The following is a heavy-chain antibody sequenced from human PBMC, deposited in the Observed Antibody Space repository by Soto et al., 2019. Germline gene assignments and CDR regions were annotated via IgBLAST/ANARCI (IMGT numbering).Heavy chain of an antibody. Sequence: SVLLSDARPVGNGCSSRCYSHCLNKNPGKGLEWIGEINHSGSTNYNPSLKGRVTISVDTSKNQFSLKLSSVTAADTAVYYCARGRSGLVPAAFNLLVQAETGIRDVRSVAAFVLKRASDL. CDR3: ARGRSGLVPAAFNLLVQAETGIRDVRSVAAFVLKRASDL. V-gene: IGHV4-34*01. J-gene: IGHJ2*01. CDR2: INHSGST. CDR1: NGCSSRCY. D-gene: IGHD2-2*01.